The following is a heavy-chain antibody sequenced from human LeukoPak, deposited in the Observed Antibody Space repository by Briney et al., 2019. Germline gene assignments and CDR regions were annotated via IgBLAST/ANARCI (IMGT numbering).Heavy chain of an antibody. J-gene: IGHJ6*03. CDR2: IIPIFGTA. CDR1: GGTFSSYA. D-gene: IGHD1-20*01. Sequence: SVKVSCKASGGTFSSYAISWVRQAPGQGLEWMGGIIPIFGTANYAQKFQGRVTITADESTSTAYMELSSLRSGDTAVYYCASLYNWNDVGLGPMDVWGKGTTVTVSS. CDR3: ASLYNWNDVGLGPMDV. V-gene: IGHV1-69*01.